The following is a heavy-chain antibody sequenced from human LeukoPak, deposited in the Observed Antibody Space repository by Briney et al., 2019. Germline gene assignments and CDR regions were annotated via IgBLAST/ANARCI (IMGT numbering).Heavy chain of an antibody. CDR2: ISPNSGGT. V-gene: IGHV1-2*02. CDR1: GYTFTGYY. D-gene: IGHD2/OR15-2a*01. J-gene: IGHJ4*02. CDR3: ARLFYAQDY. Sequence: EASVKVSCKASGYTFTGYYMHWVRQAPGQGLEWMGWISPNSGGTNYAQKFQGRVTMTRDTSISTAYMELSRLRSDDTAVYYCARLFYAQDYWGQGTLVTVSS.